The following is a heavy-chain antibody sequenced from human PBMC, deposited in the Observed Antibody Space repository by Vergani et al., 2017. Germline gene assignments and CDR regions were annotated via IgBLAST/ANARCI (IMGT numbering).Heavy chain of an antibody. CDR2: IYYSGST. D-gene: IGHD4-17*01. CDR1: GGSISSYY. CDR3: ARGEGSIXTVTTPRNYYGMDV. Sequence: QVQLQESGPGLVKPSETLSVTCTVSGGSISSYYWSWIRQPPGKGLEWIGYIYYSGSTNYNPSLKSRVTISVDTSKNQFSLKLSSVTAADTAVYYCARGEGSIXTVTTPRNYYGMDVWGQGTTVTVSS. J-gene: IGHJ6*02. V-gene: IGHV4-59*01.